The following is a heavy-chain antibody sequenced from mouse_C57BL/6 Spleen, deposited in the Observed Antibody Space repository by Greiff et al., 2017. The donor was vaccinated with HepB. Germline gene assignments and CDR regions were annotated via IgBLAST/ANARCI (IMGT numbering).Heavy chain of an antibody. D-gene: IGHD2-3*01. Sequence: VHVKQSGPELVKPGASVKISCKASGYSFTDYNMNWVKQSNGKSLEWIGVINPNYGTTSYNQKFKGKATLTVDQSSSTAYMQLNSLTSEDSAVYYCARGEGYYVGYAMDYWGQGTSVTVSS. CDR2: INPNYGTT. CDR3: ARGEGYYVGYAMDY. J-gene: IGHJ4*01. CDR1: GYSFTDYN. V-gene: IGHV1-39*01.